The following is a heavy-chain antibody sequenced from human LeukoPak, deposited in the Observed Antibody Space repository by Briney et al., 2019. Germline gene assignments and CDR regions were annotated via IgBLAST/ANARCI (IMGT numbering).Heavy chain of an antibody. D-gene: IGHD3-10*01. CDR1: GYTFTSYG. CDR2: ISAYNGNT. Sequence: ASVKVSCKASGYTFTSYGISWVRQAPGQGLEWMGWISAYNGNTNYAQKLQGRVTMTTDTSTSTAYTELRSLRSDDTAVYYCARASAQYYYGSGSPWGQGTLVTVSS. V-gene: IGHV1-18*04. J-gene: IGHJ5*02. CDR3: ARASAQYYYGSGSP.